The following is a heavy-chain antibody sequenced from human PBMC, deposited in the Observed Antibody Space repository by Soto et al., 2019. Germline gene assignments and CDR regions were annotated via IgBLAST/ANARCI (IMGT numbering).Heavy chain of an antibody. CDR1: GYTFTSYA. CDR3: ARDANDILTGYYINWFDP. D-gene: IGHD3-9*01. V-gene: IGHV1-3*01. Sequence: QVQLVQSGAEVKKPGASVKVSCKASGYTFTSYAMHWVRQAPGQRLEWMGWINAGNGNTKYSQKFQGRVTITRDTSASTAYMELSSLRSEDTALYYCARDANDILTGYYINWFDPWGQGTLVTVSS. CDR2: INAGNGNT. J-gene: IGHJ5*02.